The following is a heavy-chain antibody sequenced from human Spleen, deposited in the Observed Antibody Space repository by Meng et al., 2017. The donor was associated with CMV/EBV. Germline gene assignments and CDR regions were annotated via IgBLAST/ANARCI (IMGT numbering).Heavy chain of an antibody. Sequence: SVKVSCKASGGTFSSYAISWVRQAPGQGLEWMGGIIPILGIANYAQKFQGRVTITADKSTSTAYMELSSLRSEDTAVYYCARQGLRHYSYWSAYYTGDGERDNWFDPWGQGTLVTVSS. J-gene: IGHJ5*02. D-gene: IGHD3-3*01. V-gene: IGHV1-69*10. CDR2: IIPILGIA. CDR3: ARQGLRHYSYWSAYYTGDGERDNWFDP. CDR1: GGTFSSYA.